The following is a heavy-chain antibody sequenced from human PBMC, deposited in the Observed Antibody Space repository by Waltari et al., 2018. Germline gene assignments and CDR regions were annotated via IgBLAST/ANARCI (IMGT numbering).Heavy chain of an antibody. CDR1: GYTFTGYY. D-gene: IGHD3-9*01. Sequence: QVQLVQSGAEVKKPGASVKVSCKASGYTFTGYYMHWVRQAPGQGLEWMGRINPNSGGTNYAQKFQGRVTMTRDTSISTAYMELSRLRSDDTAVYYCASNYDILTGYYTEYGMDVWGQGTTVTVSS. V-gene: IGHV1-2*06. CDR2: INPNSGGT. CDR3: ASNYDILTGYYTEYGMDV. J-gene: IGHJ6*02.